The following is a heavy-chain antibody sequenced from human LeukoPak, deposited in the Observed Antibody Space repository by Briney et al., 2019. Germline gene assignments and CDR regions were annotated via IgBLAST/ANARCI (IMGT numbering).Heavy chain of an antibody. D-gene: IGHD3-16*01. V-gene: IGHV3-48*01. CDR2: ISSGSSTI. Sequence: PGGSLRLSCAASGFTFSNYNMNWVRQAPGKGLEWLSYISSGSSTIYNADSVKGRFTISRDNAKNSLYLQMNSLRAEDTAVYYCARSQVYAYFDYWGQGTLVTVSS. CDR3: ARSQVYAYFDY. CDR1: GFTFSNYN. J-gene: IGHJ4*02.